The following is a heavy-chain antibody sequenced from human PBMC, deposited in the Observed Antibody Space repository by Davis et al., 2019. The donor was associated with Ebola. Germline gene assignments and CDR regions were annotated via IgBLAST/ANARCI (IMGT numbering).Heavy chain of an antibody. Sequence: AASVKVSCKASGGTFSSYAISWVRQAPGQGLEWMGGIIPIFGTANYAQKFQGRVTITEDKSTSTAYMELSSLRSEDTAVYYCAALDSSSWYGRLWDYWGQGTLVTVSS. CDR2: IIPIFGTA. V-gene: IGHV1-69*06. J-gene: IGHJ4*02. CDR1: GGTFSSYA. CDR3: AALDSSSWYGRLWDY. D-gene: IGHD6-13*01.